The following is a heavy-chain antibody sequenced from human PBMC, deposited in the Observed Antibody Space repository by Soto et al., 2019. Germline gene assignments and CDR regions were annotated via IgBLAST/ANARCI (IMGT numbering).Heavy chain of an antibody. CDR3: ARDSGTSAFDI. CDR2: IHYSGST. J-gene: IGHJ3*02. CDR1: GGSITDYY. D-gene: IGHD1-26*01. V-gene: IGHV4-59*01. Sequence: PSETLSLTCTVSGGSITDYYWNWIRQPPGKGLEWIGYIHYSGSTKYNPSLKSRVTISVDTSRNQLSLKLNSVTAADTAVYSCARDSGTSAFDIWGQGTMVTVSS.